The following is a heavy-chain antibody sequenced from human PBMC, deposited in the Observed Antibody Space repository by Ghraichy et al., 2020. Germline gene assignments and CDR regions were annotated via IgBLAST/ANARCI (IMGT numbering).Heavy chain of an antibody. CDR2: INYSGTT. D-gene: IGHD4-17*01. J-gene: IGHJ4*02. CDR1: GGSLSGYY. V-gene: IGHV4-34*01. Sequence: SETLSLTCAVYGGSLSGYYWSWIRQTTGKGLEWIGEINYSGTTNYNPSFKSRVTMSVDTSKNRLSLKLTSVSAADTAVFYCARGGDYARYWGQGTLVTVSS. CDR3: ARGGDYARY.